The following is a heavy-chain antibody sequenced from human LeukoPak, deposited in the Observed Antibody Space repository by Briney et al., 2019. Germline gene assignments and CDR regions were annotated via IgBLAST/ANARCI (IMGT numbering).Heavy chain of an antibody. J-gene: IGHJ4*02. CDR1: GFTISRSS. Sequence: GGSLRLSCAASGFTISRSSMHWVRQAPGKGLEFVSAISRSGGNTYYASSVKGRFTISRDTSKNTLYLQVGSLRVEDMAVYYCARVGDRSGNGYSHWGQGTLVTVSS. CDR2: ISRSGGNT. V-gene: IGHV3-64*01. D-gene: IGHD2-2*03. CDR3: ARVGDRSGNGYSH.